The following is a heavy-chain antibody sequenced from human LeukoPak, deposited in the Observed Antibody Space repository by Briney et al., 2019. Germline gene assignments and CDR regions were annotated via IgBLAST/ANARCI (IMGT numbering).Heavy chain of an antibody. D-gene: IGHD3-22*01. Sequence: ASVKVSCKPSRGTFGSHAISWVRQAPGQGLEWIGGRIPMFGEPKYAQKFRGKVTITADSSTNTVYLDLRRLTSADTAVYYCARGPWEASYDATDYFLQNFDNWGQGTLVTVSS. J-gene: IGHJ4*02. V-gene: IGHV1-69*13. CDR1: RGTFGSHA. CDR3: ARGPWEASYDATDYFLQNFDN. CDR2: RIPMFGEP.